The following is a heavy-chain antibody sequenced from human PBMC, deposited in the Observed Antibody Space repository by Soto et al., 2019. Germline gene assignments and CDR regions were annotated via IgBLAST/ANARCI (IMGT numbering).Heavy chain of an antibody. V-gene: IGHV4-59*02. CDR1: GGSVSNYY. CDR3: ARLAPRYRIRDYNYYSLDF. Sequence: QVSLQESGPGLVKPSETLSLTCTVSGGSVSNYYWTWIRHPPGKGREWFSHINYMGSTAHSPSLKSRVTISLDTSKNQFSLRLISVTAADTAVYYCARLAPRYRIRDYNYYSLDFWGQGTTVIVSS. D-gene: IGHD3-16*02. CDR2: INYMGST. J-gene: IGHJ6*02.